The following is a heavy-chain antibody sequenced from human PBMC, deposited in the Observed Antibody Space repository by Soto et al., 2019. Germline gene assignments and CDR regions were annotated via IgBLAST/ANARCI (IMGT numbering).Heavy chain of an antibody. D-gene: IGHD1-20*01. Sequence: PGGSLRLSCAASGFAFSGSPMHWVRQASGKGLEWVGRIRDKADTYATAYAASMKGRFTISRDDSKNTAYLQMNSLKTEDTAVYYCTRQGGMDYYYYYMDVWGKGTTVTVSS. CDR1: GFAFSGSP. J-gene: IGHJ6*03. CDR2: IRDKADTYAT. V-gene: IGHV3-73*01. CDR3: TRQGGMDYYYYYMDV.